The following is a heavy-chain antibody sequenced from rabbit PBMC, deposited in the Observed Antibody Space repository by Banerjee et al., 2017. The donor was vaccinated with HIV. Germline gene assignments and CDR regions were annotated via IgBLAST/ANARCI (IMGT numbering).Heavy chain of an antibody. D-gene: IGHD4-1*01. Sequence: QLKETGGGLVQPGGSLTLSCKASGFDFSSYYMSWVRQAPGKGLEWIGIIYAGKGSTDYASWVNGRFTISSDNAQNTVDLQMNSLTAADTATYFCARDRSSGWGLFNLWGPGTLVTVS. J-gene: IGHJ4*01. V-gene: IGHV1S7*01. CDR1: GFDFSSYY. CDR2: IYAGKGST. CDR3: ARDRSSGWGLFNL.